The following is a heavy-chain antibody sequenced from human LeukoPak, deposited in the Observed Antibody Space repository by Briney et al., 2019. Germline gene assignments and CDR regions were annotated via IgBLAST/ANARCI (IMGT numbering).Heavy chain of an antibody. CDR1: GYTFTSYG. CDR2: LHPNNGAT. D-gene: IGHD3-10*01. V-gene: IGHV1-2*02. CDR3: ARDGPAQMVDFDY. Sequence: ASVKVSCKASGYTFTSYGISWVRQAPGQGLECVGWLHPNNGATGYAQKFQGRVAMTTDTSISTAYMELSRLRPDDTAIYYCARDGPAQMVDFDYWGQGTLVTVSS. J-gene: IGHJ4*02.